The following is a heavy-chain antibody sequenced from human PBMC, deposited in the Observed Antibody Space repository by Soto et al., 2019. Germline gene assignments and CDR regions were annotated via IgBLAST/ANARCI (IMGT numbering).Heavy chain of an antibody. J-gene: IGHJ4*02. Sequence: PSETLSLTCTVSGGSISSVDYCWSWIRQPPGKGLEWIGYIYYSGSTYYNPSLKSRVTISVDTSKNQFSLKLSSVTAAVTAVYYCARVDSSSTGVVYWGQGTLVTVSS. D-gene: IGHD6-6*01. CDR2: IYYSGST. CDR3: ARVDSSSTGVVY. CDR1: GGSISSVDYC. V-gene: IGHV4-30-4*01.